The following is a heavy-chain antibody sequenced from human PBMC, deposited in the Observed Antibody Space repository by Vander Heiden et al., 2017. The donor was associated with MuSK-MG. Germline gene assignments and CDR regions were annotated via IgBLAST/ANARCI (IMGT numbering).Heavy chain of an antibody. J-gene: IGHJ3*02. Sequence: QVQLVQSGAEVKKPGSSGKVSCKASGGTFSSYAISWVRQAPGQGLEWMVGNIPIFGPANYAQKFQDRIMIAADESTNTAPMELSSLRSADTAVYYCARDPEHRGIGLNPFDMWGQGTMVTVSS. V-gene: IGHV1-69*12. CDR3: ARDPEHRGIGLNPFDM. CDR2: NIPIFGPA. D-gene: IGHD2-15*01. CDR1: GGTFSSYA.